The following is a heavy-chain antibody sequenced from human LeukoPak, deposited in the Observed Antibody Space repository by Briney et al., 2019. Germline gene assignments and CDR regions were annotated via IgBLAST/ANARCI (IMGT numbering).Heavy chain of an antibody. CDR1: GGSISSGSYY. D-gene: IGHD2-2*01. Sequence: PSQTLSFTCTVSGGSISSGSYYWSWIRQPAGKGLEWIGRIYTSGSTNYNPSLKSRVTISVDTSKNQFSLKLSSVTAADTAVYYCARVASPPYYYYYMDVWGKGTTVTVSS. CDR2: IYTSGST. CDR3: ARVASPPYYYYYMDV. V-gene: IGHV4-61*02. J-gene: IGHJ6*03.